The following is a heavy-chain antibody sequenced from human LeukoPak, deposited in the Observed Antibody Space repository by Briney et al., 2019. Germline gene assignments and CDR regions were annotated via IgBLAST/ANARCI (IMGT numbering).Heavy chain of an antibody. J-gene: IGHJ3*02. V-gene: IGHV1-2*02. CDR1: GYTFTGYY. D-gene: IGHD3-3*01. Sequence: ASVKVSCKASGYTFTGYYMHWVRQAPGQGLEWMGWINPKSGGTVYAQKFQGRVTMTRDTSSSTAYMELSRLRFDDTVVYYCARGPRITIFGVVMASDAFDIWGQGTMVTVSS. CDR3: ARGPRITIFGVVMASDAFDI. CDR2: INPKSGGT.